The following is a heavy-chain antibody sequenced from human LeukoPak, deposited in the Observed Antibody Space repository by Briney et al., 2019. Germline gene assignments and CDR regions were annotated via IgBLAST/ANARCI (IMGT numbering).Heavy chain of an antibody. V-gene: IGHV3-30-3*01. CDR2: ISYDGSNK. D-gene: IGHD3-22*01. Sequence: PGGSLRLSCTASGFTFSSYAMHWVRQAPGKGLEWVAVISYDGSNKYYADSVKGRFTISRDNSKNTLYLQMNSLRAEDTAVYYCARVLGVVVITSYFDYWGQGTLVTVSS. CDR1: GFTFSSYA. CDR3: ARVLGVVVITSYFDY. J-gene: IGHJ4*02.